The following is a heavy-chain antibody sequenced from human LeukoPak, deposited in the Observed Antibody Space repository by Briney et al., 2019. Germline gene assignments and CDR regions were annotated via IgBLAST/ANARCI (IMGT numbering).Heavy chain of an antibody. Sequence: GGSLRLSCAASGFTFSSYSMNWVRQAPGKGLEWVSVIYSGGSTYYADSVKGRFTISRDNSKNTLYLQMNSLRAEDTAVYYCARVGITMRFYGMDVWGQGTTVTVSS. V-gene: IGHV3-53*01. J-gene: IGHJ6*02. CDR1: GFTFSSYS. CDR3: ARVGITMRFYGMDV. D-gene: IGHD3-22*01. CDR2: IYSGGST.